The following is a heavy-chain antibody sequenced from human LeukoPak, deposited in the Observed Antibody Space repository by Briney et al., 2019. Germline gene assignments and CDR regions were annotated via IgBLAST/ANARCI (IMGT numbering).Heavy chain of an antibody. J-gene: IGHJ6*03. V-gene: IGHV1-18*01. CDR3: ARDIVVVPAAIYYYYMDV. CDR1: GYTFTSYG. D-gene: IGHD2-2*01. Sequence: GASVKVSCKASGYTFTSYGISWVRQAPGQGLEWMGWISAYNGNTNYAQKLQGRVTMTTDTSTSTAYMELRSLRSDDTAVYYCARDIVVVPAAIYYYYMDVWGKGTTVTVSS. CDR2: ISAYNGNT.